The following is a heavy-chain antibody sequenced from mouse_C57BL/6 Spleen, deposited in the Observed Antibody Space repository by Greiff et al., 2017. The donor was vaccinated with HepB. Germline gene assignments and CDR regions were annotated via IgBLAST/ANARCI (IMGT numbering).Heavy chain of an antibody. D-gene: IGHD2-1*01. V-gene: IGHV1-50*01. Sequence: VQLQQPGAELVKPGASVKLSCKASGYTFTSYWMQWVKQRPGQGLEWIGEIDPSDSYTNYNQKFKGKATLTVDTSSSTAYMQLSSLTSEDSAVYYCARPVYPYYAMDYWGQGTSVTVSS. CDR1: GYTFTSYW. CDR3: ARPVYPYYAMDY. CDR2: IDPSDSYT. J-gene: IGHJ4*01.